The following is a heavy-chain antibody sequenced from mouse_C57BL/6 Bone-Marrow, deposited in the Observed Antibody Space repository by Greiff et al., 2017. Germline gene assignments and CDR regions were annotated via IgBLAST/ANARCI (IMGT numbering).Heavy chain of an antibody. V-gene: IGHV1-55*01. CDR2: IYPGSGST. CDR3: ARGYYRDYYAMDY. J-gene: IGHJ4*01. Sequence: QVQLQQPGAELVKPGASVKMSCKASGYTFTSYWITWVKQRPGQGLEWIGDIYPGSGSTNYNEKFKSKATLTVDTSSSTAYMQLSSLTSADSAVYYCARGYYRDYYAMDYWGQGTSVTVSS. D-gene: IGHD2-3*01. CDR1: GYTFTSYW.